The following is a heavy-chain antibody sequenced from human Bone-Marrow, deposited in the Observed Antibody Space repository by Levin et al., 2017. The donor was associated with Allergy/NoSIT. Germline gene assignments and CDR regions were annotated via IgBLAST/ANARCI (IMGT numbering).Heavy chain of an antibody. V-gene: IGHV4-31*03. J-gene: IGHJ4*02. CDR1: GGSISGGGYY. D-gene: IGHD5-12*01. CDR3: ARFNGYDFDY. Sequence: PSETLSLTCTVSGGSISGGGYYRSWIRQHPGKGLEWIGYIYYSGNTYYNPSLKSRVIISVVTSKNQLSLKLTSVTVADTAVYYCARFNGYDFDYWGQGTLVTVSS. CDR2: IYYSGNT.